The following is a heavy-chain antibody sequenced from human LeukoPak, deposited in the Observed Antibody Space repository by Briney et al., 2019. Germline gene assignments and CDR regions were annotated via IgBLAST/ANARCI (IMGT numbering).Heavy chain of an antibody. D-gene: IGHD2-2*02. CDR3: ARDCSSTSCYTTGGFDP. CDR1: GYTFTSYY. V-gene: IGHV1-46*01. Sequence: ASVKVSRKASGYTFTSYYMHWVRQAPGQGLEWMGIINPSGGSTSYAQKFQGRVTMTRDTSTSTVYMELSSLRSEDTAVYYCARDCSSTSCYTTGGFDPWGQGTLVTVSS. CDR2: INPSGGST. J-gene: IGHJ5*02.